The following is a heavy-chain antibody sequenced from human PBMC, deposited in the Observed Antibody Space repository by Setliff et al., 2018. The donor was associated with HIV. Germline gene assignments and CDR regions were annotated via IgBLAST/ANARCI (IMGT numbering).Heavy chain of an antibody. J-gene: IGHJ4*02. CDR2: INWDGGSI. D-gene: IGHD2-21*02. V-gene: IGHV3-43*01. Sequence: GESLKISCAASGFTFDDYTMHWVRQAPGKGLEWVSLINWDGGSIFYADSVRGRFTISRDNSKSSLYLQMNSLRTEDTALYYCSKGHPDGDPYYFDYWGQGTLVTVSS. CDR3: SKGHPDGDPYYFDY. CDR1: GFTFDDYT.